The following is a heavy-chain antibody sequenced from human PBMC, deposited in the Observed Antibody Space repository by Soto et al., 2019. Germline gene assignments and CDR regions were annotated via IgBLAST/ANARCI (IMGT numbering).Heavy chain of an antibody. Sequence: PGGSLRLSCAAPGFIFASFAMHWVRQAPGKGLEWVAFISYDGTNKYYGDSVEGRFTISRDNSKDTLYLQMNSLRVDDTAVYYCARGLRRYQLHHGMDGWGQGTTVTVAS. CDR1: GFIFASFA. V-gene: IGHV3-30-3*01. CDR3: ARGLRRYQLHHGMDG. D-gene: IGHD2-2*01. J-gene: IGHJ6*02. CDR2: ISYDGTNK.